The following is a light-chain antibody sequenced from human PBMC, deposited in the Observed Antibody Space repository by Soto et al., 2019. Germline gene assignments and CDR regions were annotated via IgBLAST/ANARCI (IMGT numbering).Light chain of an antibody. CDR2: DAS. CDR1: SSDVDGYNY. Sequence: QSALTQPASVSGSPGQSIAISCTGTSSDVDGYNYVSWYQHHPGKAPKLMIYDASSRPSGVSNRFSGSKSGNTASLTISGLQAEDEADYYCISYTTISTYVFGTGNKVTVL. CDR3: ISYTTISTYV. J-gene: IGLJ1*01. V-gene: IGLV2-14*03.